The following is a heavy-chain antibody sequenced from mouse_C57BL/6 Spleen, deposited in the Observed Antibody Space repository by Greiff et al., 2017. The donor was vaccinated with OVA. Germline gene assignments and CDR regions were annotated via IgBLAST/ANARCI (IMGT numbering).Heavy chain of an antibody. CDR2: IYPGSGNT. J-gene: IGHJ1*03. CDR1: GYTFTDYY. V-gene: IGHV1-76*01. D-gene: IGHD1-1*01. Sequence: QVQLQQSGAELVRPGASVKLSCKASGYTFTDYYINWVKQRPGQGLEWIARIYPGSGNTYYNEKFKGKATLTAAKSSSTAYMQLSSLTSEDSAVYFCARLTTVVRYFDVWGTGTTVTVSS. CDR3: ARLTTVVRYFDV.